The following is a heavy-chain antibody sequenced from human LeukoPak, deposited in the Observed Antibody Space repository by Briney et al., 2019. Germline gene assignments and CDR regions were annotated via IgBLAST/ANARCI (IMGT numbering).Heavy chain of an antibody. CDR1: GFTFGSFP. V-gene: IGHV3-23*01. CDR3: ACRITMVRGIITS. D-gene: IGHD3-10*01. CDR2: ISDSGGDT. J-gene: IGHJ4*01. Sequence: HTGGSLRLSCAASGFTFGSFPMSWVRQAPGKGLEWVSVISDSGGDTHYADSVKGRFVISRDNPKNTVSLQMSSLRAEDTAVYYCACRITMVRGIITSWGQGTLATVSS.